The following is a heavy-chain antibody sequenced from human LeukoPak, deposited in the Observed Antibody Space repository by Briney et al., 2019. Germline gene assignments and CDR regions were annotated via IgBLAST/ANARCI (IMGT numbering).Heavy chain of an antibody. Sequence: KASETLSLTCTVSGGSISSYYWSWIRQPPGKGLEWIGYIYYSGSTNYNPSLKSRATISVDTSKNQFSLKLSSVTAADTAVYYCARLPYYYDSSGYYYYYGMDVWGQGTTVTVSS. CDR2: IYYSGST. CDR1: GGSISSYY. J-gene: IGHJ6*02. D-gene: IGHD3-22*01. CDR3: ARLPYYYDSSGYYYYYGMDV. V-gene: IGHV4-59*08.